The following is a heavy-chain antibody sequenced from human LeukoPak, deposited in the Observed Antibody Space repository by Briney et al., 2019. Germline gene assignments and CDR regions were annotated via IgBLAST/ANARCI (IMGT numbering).Heavy chain of an antibody. Sequence: GASVKVSCKVSGFTLADLSMHWVRQAPGKGLECVGGFDRKNGDTIYAQRFRGRVTLTEDTSTGTAYMDLSSLSADDTAVYYCATGVYCATTTCPGYQHYYYFMDVWGKGTTVTVSS. D-gene: IGHD2-2*01. CDR3: ATGVYCATTTCPGYQHYYYFMDV. J-gene: IGHJ6*03. CDR1: GFTLADLS. CDR2: FDRKNGDT. V-gene: IGHV1-24*01.